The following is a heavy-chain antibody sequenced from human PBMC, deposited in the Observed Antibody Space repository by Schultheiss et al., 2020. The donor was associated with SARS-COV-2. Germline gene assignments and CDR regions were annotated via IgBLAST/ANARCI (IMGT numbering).Heavy chain of an antibody. CDR2: INYSGST. CDR1: GGSISSDY. Sequence: SETLSLTCTVSGGSISSDYWSWIRQPPGKGLEWIGYINYSGSTNYNPSLKSRVTISVDTSKNQFSLKLSSVTAADTAVYYCARVYSGTRSYYMDVWGKGTAVTVSS. CDR3: ARVYSGTRSYYMDV. J-gene: IGHJ6*03. D-gene: IGHD1-26*01. V-gene: IGHV4-59*01.